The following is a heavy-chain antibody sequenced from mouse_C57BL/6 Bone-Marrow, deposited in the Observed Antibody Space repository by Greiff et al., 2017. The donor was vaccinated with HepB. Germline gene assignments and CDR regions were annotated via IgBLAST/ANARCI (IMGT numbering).Heavy chain of an antibody. CDR3: ARRQLRLQGFAY. CDR2: IYPRSGNT. V-gene: IGHV1-81*01. CDR1: GYTFTSYG. J-gene: IGHJ3*01. Sequence: QVQLQQSGAELARPGASVKLSCKASGYTFTSYGISWVKQRTGQGLEWIGEIYPRSGNTYYNEKFKGKATLTADKSSSTAYMELRSLTSEDSAVYFCARRQLRLQGFAYWGQGTLVTVSA. D-gene: IGHD3-2*02.